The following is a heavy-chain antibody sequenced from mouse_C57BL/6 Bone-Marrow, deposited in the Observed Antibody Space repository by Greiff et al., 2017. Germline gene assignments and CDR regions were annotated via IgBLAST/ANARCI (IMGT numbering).Heavy chain of an antibody. D-gene: IGHD1-1*01. J-gene: IGHJ1*03. V-gene: IGHV1-59*01. CDR1: GYTFTSYW. CDR2: IDPYDSYT. Sequence: VQLQQPGAELVRPGASVKLSCKASGYTFTSYWMHWVKQRPGQGLEWIGVIDPYDSYTKYNQKFKGKATLTVDTSSSTAYMQLSSLTSEDSAVYYCARLLRRWYFDVWGTGTTVTVSS. CDR3: ARLLRRWYFDV.